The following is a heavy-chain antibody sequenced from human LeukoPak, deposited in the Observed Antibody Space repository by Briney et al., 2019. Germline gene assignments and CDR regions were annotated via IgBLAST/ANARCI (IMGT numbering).Heavy chain of an antibody. CDR2: IYYSGST. J-gene: IGHJ3*02. D-gene: IGHD5-12*01. V-gene: IGHV4-59*08. Sequence: KPSETLSLTCTVSGGSISSYYWGWIRQPPGKGLEWIGYIYYSGSTNYNPSLKSRFTISVDTSKNQFSLKLSSVTAADTAVYYCARLEGLRFFGAFDIWGQGTMVTVSS. CDR1: GGSISSYY. CDR3: ARLEGLRFFGAFDI.